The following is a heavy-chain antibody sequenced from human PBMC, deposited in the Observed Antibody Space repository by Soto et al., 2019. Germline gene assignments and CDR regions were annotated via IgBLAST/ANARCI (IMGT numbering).Heavy chain of an antibody. CDR1: GFTFSSYA. V-gene: IGHV3-23*01. CDR3: AKDPGDSSGWFDY. Sequence: SGGSLRLSCAASGFTFSSYAMSWVRQAPGKGLEWVSAISGSGGSTYYADSVKGRFTISRDNSKNTLYLQMNSLRAEDTAVYYCAKDPGDSSGWFDYWGQGTLVTVSS. D-gene: IGHD6-19*01. CDR2: ISGSGGST. J-gene: IGHJ4*02.